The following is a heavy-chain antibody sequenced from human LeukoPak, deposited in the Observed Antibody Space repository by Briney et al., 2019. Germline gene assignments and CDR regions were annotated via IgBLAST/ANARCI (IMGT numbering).Heavy chain of an antibody. Sequence: SVKVSCKASGGTFSSYAISWVRQAPGQGLEWMGGIIPIFGTANYAQKFQGRVTITADESTSTAYMELSSLRSEDTAVYYCASILGGSYYDFWSGYDTGYYYGMDVWGQGTTVTVSS. J-gene: IGHJ6*02. CDR3: ASILGGSYYDFWSGYDTGYYYGMDV. CDR1: GGTFSSYA. D-gene: IGHD3-3*01. CDR2: IIPIFGTA. V-gene: IGHV1-69*13.